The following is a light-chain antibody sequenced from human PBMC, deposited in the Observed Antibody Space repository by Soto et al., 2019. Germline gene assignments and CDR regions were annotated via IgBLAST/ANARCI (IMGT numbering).Light chain of an antibody. CDR2: DAS. CDR1: QDISNY. V-gene: IGKV1-33*01. J-gene: IGKJ4*01. CDR3: QQYDNLPLT. Sequence: EIQMTQSPCSLSASVVGGFTITCRASQDISNYLNWYQQKPGKAPKLLIYDASNLETGVPSRFSGSGSGTDFTFTISSLQPEDIATYYCQQYDNLPLTFGGGTKVDIK.